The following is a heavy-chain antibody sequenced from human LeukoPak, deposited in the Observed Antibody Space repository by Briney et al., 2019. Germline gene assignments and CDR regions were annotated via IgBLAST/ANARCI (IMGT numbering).Heavy chain of an antibody. Sequence: SETLSLTCAVSGGSISSGGYYWSWIRQHPGKGLEWIGYIYYSGSAYYNPSLKSRVTISVDTSENQFSLKLSSVTAADTAVYYCARVNYGSATKEDYWGQGTLVTVSS. CDR2: IYYSGSA. V-gene: IGHV4-31*11. CDR1: GGSISSGGYY. CDR3: ARVNYGSATKEDY. J-gene: IGHJ4*02. D-gene: IGHD3-10*01.